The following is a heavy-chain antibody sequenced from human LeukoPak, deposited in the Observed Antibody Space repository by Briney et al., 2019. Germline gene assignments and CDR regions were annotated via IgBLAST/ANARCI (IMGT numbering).Heavy chain of an antibody. CDR3: ARPRDGAFDI. J-gene: IGHJ3*02. V-gene: IGHV3-21*01. Sequence: PGGSLRLSCAASGFTFSSYSMNWVRQPPREGLEWVSSISGNGSYIYYADSVKGRFTISRDNAKNSLYLQMNSLRAEDTAVYYCARPRDGAFDIWGQGTMVTVSS. CDR2: ISGNGSYI. CDR1: GFTFSSYS.